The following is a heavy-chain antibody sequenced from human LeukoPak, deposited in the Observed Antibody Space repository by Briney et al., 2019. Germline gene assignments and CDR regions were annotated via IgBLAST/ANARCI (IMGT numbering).Heavy chain of an antibody. V-gene: IGHV1-2*02. D-gene: IGHD2-2*02. CDR2: IDPTSGGT. J-gene: IGHJ4*02. Sequence: ASVRVSCKTSGYTFSGYYLHWVRQAPGQGPEWMGRIDPTSGGTHYAQKFQGRVTETRDTSTSTVYMELGGLRSDDTAVYYCARVPGPYTTSRFDYWGQGTLVTVSS. CDR3: ARVPGPYTTSRFDY. CDR1: GYTFSGYY.